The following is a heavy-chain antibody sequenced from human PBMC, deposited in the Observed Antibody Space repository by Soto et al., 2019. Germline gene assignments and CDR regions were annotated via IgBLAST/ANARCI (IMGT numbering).Heavy chain of an antibody. CDR2: IDPSDSYT. Sequence: GESLKISCNGSGYSFTSYWISWVRQMPGKGLEWMGRIDPSDSYTNYSPSFQGHVTISADKSISTAYLQWSSLKASDTAMYYCARQDSSSWDAAYYYYGMDVWGQGTTVTVSS. CDR3: ARQDSSSWDAAYYYYGMDV. V-gene: IGHV5-10-1*01. D-gene: IGHD6-13*01. CDR1: GYSFTSYW. J-gene: IGHJ6*02.